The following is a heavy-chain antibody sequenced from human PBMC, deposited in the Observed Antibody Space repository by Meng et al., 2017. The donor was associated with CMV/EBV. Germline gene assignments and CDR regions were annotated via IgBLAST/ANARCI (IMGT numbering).Heavy chain of an antibody. Sequence: GQCRPWGRGRLRPQEPLSLPSPCHGGSFSGYYWSWVRNPPGTGREWIGEINHIGSTNYNPSLNSRVPISGDTSTNQFSLKLSSVTAADTAVYYCAIGGIAAAGPFDYWGQGTLVTVSS. CDR1: GGSFSGYY. J-gene: IGHJ4*02. CDR3: AIGGIAAAGPFDY. CDR2: INHIGST. V-gene: IGHV4-34*01. D-gene: IGHD6-13*01.